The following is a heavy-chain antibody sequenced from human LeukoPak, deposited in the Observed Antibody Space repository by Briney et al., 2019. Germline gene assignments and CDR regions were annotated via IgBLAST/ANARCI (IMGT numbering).Heavy chain of an antibody. V-gene: IGHV3-30*07. CDR1: GFTFSTYA. CDR3: TSDRGAINDIDD. Sequence: GGSLRLSCTDSGFTFSTYAMHWVRQSPGKGLEWVAATSNNGDDGYYADSVKGRFTISRDNSKKTLYLQMNSLRPEDTGVYYCTSDRGAINDIDDWGQGTLVTVSA. D-gene: IGHD1-1*01. J-gene: IGHJ4*02. CDR2: TSNNGDDG.